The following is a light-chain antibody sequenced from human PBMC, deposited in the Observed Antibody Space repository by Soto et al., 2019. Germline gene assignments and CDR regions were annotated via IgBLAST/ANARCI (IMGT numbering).Light chain of an antibody. Sequence: EIVMTQSPATLSVSPGERATLSCRASQSVSSNLAWYQQKPGQAPRLLIYGASTRATGIPARFSGSGSGTEFTLTISSLQSEEFAVYYCQQYNNPTWTVGQGTKVEIK. CDR3: QQYNNPTWT. CDR1: QSVSSN. V-gene: IGKV3-15*01. J-gene: IGKJ1*01. CDR2: GAS.